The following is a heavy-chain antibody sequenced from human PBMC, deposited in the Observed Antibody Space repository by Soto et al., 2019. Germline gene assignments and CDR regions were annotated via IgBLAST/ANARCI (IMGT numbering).Heavy chain of an antibody. CDR3: ARAPPVYGNNYYGMDV. J-gene: IGHJ6*02. CDR1: GYTFTSYG. CDR2: ISAYNGST. V-gene: IGHV1-18*01. D-gene: IGHD3-10*01. Sequence: QVQLVQSGAEVKKPGASVKVSCKASGYTFTSYGISWVRQAPGQGLEWMGWISAYNGSTNYAQKLQGRVTMTTDTSTSTAYMELRSLRSDDTAVYYCARAPPVYGNNYYGMDVWGQGTTVTVSS.